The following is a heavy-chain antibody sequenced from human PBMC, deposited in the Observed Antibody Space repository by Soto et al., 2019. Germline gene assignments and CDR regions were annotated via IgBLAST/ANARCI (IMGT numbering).Heavy chain of an antibody. Sequence: PSETLSLTCTVSGGSVSSGSYYWSWIRQPPGKGLEWIGYIYYSGSTNYNPSLKSRVTISVDTSKNQFSLKLSSVTAADTAVYYCARDADLNWFDPWGQGTLVTGSS. V-gene: IGHV4-61*01. J-gene: IGHJ5*02. CDR1: GGSVSSGSYY. CDR2: IYYSGST. CDR3: ARDADLNWFDP.